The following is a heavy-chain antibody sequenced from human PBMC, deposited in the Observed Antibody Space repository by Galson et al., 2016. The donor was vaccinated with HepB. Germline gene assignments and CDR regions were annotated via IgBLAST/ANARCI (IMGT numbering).Heavy chain of an antibody. CDR3: ASSLGSEYSGDGCPYWFDP. V-gene: IGHV1-3*01. Sequence: SVRICCKASGYSFTTYAIHWVRQYPGQRLQWTGWIHGGHGNTGYSQTFQGIVTITRDTSAPTAYIGLRNLRSEDPAVYYRASSLGSEYSGDGCPYWFDPWGQGTLVTVSS. CDR2: IHGGHGNT. CDR1: GYSFTTYA. J-gene: IGHJ5*02. D-gene: IGHD6-6*01.